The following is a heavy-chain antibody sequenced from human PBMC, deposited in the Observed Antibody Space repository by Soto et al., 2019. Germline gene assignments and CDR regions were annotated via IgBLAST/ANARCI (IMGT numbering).Heavy chain of an antibody. Sequence: GGSLRLSCAASGFSVSGNFMSWVRQAPGKGLEWVSIIYSGGSTYYADSVKGRFIISRDTSKNMLYLQMNSLRVEDTAMYYCARGDSYFDFWGQGTQVTVSS. CDR3: ARGDSYFDF. J-gene: IGHJ4*02. CDR1: GFSVSGNF. CDR2: IYSGGST. V-gene: IGHV3-66*01.